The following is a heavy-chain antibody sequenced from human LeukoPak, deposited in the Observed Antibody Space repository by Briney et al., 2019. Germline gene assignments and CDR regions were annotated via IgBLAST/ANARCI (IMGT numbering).Heavy chain of an antibody. J-gene: IGHJ4*02. CDR2: ISYDGSNK. D-gene: IGHD6-13*01. CDR1: GFTFSSYG. V-gene: IGHV3-30*03. Sequence: GGSLRLSCAASGFTFSSYGMHWVRQAPGKGLEWVAVISYDGSNKFYSGSVKGRFTISRDNSNNTFHLQMNSLRAEDTAVYYCARAPRGSSSWYIVYWGQGTLVTVSS. CDR3: ARAPRGSSSWYIVY.